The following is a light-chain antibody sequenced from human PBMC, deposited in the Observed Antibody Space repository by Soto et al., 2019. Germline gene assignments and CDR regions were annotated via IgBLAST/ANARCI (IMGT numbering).Light chain of an antibody. CDR2: EVS. J-gene: IGLJ1*01. CDR3: SSYASTTAYL. CDR1: SSDVGGYNY. Sequence: QSALTQPASVSGSPGQLITIPCTGTSSDVGGYNYVSWYQLHPGKAPKLIIYEVSNRPSGVSNRFSGSKSGNTASLTISGLQAEDEADYYCSSYASTTAYLFGTGTKVTVL. V-gene: IGLV2-14*01.